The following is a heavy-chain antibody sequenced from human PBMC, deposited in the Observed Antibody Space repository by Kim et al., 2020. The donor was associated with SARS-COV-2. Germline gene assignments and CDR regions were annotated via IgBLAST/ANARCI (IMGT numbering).Heavy chain of an antibody. CDR2: INPNSGGT. Sequence: ASVKVSCKASGYTFTGYYMHWVRQAPGQGLEWMGWINPNSGGTNYAQKFQGRVTMTRDTSISTAYMELSRLRSDDTAVYYCAPLAIAAAGILPVPGEHWGQGTLVTVSS. D-gene: IGHD6-13*01. V-gene: IGHV1-2*02. CDR3: APLAIAAAGILPVPGEH. CDR1: GYTFTGYY. J-gene: IGHJ4*02.